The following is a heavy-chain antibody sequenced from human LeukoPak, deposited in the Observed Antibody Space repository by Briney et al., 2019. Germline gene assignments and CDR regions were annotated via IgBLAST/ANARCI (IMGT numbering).Heavy chain of an antibody. CDR2: IKKDGGET. D-gene: IGHD2-2*01. V-gene: IGHV3-7*01. CDR1: RFTFSNYW. J-gene: IGHJ4*02. Sequence: PGGSLRLSCVASRFTFSNYWMTWVRQAPGKGLERVANIKKDGGETYYMESVKGRFTISRDNARNSLYLQMNSLRAEDTAVYYCARLKLLWSNYFDYWGQGTLVTVSS. CDR3: ARLKLLWSNYFDY.